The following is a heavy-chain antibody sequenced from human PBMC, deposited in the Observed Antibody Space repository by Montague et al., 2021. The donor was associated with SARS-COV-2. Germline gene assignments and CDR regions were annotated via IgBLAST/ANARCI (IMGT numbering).Heavy chain of an antibody. Sequence: SETLSLTCAVYGGSFSGYYWSWIRQPPGKGLEWIGETNHSGSTXXXPSXXXRVTVSVDTSKNQFSLKLSSVTAADTAVYYCARGRVGSSWYRERNNWFDPWGQGTLVTVSS. CDR2: TNHSGST. V-gene: IGHV4-34*01. J-gene: IGHJ5*02. CDR3: ARGRVGSSWYRERNNWFDP. CDR1: GGSFSGYY. D-gene: IGHD6-13*01.